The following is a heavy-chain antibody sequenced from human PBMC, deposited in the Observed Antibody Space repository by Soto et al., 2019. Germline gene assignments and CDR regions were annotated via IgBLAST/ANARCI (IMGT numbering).Heavy chain of an antibody. D-gene: IGHD6-13*01. Sequence: VSVKVSCKASGYTFTSYYMHWVRQDPGKGLEWMGIINPSGGSTSYAQKFQGRVTMTRDTSTSTVYMELSSLRSEDTAVYHCARGLGGIAKHRPSLKQIESFDYWGQGTLVTVSS. V-gene: IGHV1-46*01. J-gene: IGHJ4*02. CDR2: INPSGGST. CDR3: ARGLGGIAKHRPSLKQIESFDY. CDR1: GYTFTSYY.